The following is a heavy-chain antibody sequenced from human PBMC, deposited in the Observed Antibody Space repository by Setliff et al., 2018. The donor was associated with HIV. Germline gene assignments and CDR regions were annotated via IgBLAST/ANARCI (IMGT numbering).Heavy chain of an antibody. J-gene: IGHJ5*02. CDR3: ATCRHRPSNWFDP. CDR1: GGSVSSPSYY. V-gene: IGHV4-39*07. Sequence: SETLSLTCAVSGGSVSSPSYYWGWIRQPPGKGLEWIGSVYNSGITFKNPSLKSRVSISVDKSGNQFSLRLTSVTAADTAVYYCATCRHRPSNWFDPWGQGTVVTVSS. CDR2: VYNSGIT.